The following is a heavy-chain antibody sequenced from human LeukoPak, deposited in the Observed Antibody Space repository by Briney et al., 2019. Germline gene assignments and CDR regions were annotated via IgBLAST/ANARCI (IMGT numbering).Heavy chain of an antibody. D-gene: IGHD5-18*01. J-gene: IGHJ4*02. CDR2: IIPILGIA. Sequence: ASVTVSFKASGGTFTSYAISWVRQAPGPGLEWMGRIIPILGIANYAQKFQGRVTITADKSTSTAYMELSSLRSEDTAVYYCARVDTAMVIDYWGQGTLVTVSS. CDR1: GGTFTSYA. V-gene: IGHV1-69*04. CDR3: ARVDTAMVIDY.